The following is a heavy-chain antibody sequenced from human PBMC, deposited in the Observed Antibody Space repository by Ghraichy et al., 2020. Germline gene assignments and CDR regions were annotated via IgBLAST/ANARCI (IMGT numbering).Heavy chain of an antibody. V-gene: IGHV4-34*01. J-gene: IGHJ4*02. D-gene: IGHD3-22*01. CDR3: STDSRGNYGFDT. CDR1: GVESFSGFY. CDR2: VHERANS. Sequence: SETLSLTCTVSGVESFSGFYWTWIRQTPGKGLEWIGHVHERANSDYNPSLRTRVTVSLDTSKRQFSLNLNSVTAADTGLYFCSTDSRGNYGFDTWGQGTLVTVSS.